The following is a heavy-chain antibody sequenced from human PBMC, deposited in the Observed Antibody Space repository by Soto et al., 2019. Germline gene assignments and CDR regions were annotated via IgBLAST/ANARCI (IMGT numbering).Heavy chain of an antibody. V-gene: IGHV4-39*01. D-gene: IGHD4-17*01. J-gene: IGHJ5*02. CDR1: GGSISSSSSY. CDR3: ARGAHDYGDDVVRRSGWFDA. CDR2: IYYSGST. Sequence: SETLSLTCTVSGGSISSSSSYWGWICQPPGKGLERIGSIYYSGSTYYNPSLQSRVTRSVDTSKNQFSLTLSSVTAADTAVYYCARGAHDYGDDVVRRSGWFDAWSQGTLVTSPQ.